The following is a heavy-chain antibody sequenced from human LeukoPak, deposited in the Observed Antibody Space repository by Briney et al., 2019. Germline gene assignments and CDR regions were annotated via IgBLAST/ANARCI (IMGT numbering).Heavy chain of an antibody. Sequence: SETLSLTCTVSGGSISSSNWWSWVRQPPGMGLEWIGEIYHTGSTNYNPSLKSRVTMSVDKSKNQFSLKLSSVTAADTAVYYCARIKNAFDIWGQGTMVTVSS. V-gene: IGHV4-4*02. J-gene: IGHJ3*02. CDR3: ARIKNAFDI. CDR1: GGSISSSNW. CDR2: IYHTGST.